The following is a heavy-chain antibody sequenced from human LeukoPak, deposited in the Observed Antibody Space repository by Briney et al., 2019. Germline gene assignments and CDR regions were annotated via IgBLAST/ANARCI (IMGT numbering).Heavy chain of an antibody. J-gene: IGHJ4*02. CDR3: ARDLNAVAGPDWCFDY. D-gene: IGHD6-19*01. CDR2: ISYDGSNK. V-gene: IGHV3-30-3*01. Sequence: GGSLRLSCAASGFTFSSYAMHWVRQAPGKGLEWVAVISYDGSNKYYADSVKGRSTISRDNSKNTLYLQMNSLRAEDTAVYYCARDLNAVAGPDWCFDYWGQGTLVTVSS. CDR1: GFTFSSYA.